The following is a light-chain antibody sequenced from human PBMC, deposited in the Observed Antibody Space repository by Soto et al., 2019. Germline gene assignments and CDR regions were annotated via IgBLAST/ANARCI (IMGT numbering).Light chain of an antibody. CDR1: QGISNY. CDR2: AAS. J-gene: IGKJ5*01. Sequence: DIQMTQSPSSLSASVGDRVTITCRASQGISNYLARYQQKPGKVPKLLIYAASTLQSGVPSRFSGSGSGTDFTLTISSLQPEDVATYYCQKYNSAHTFGQGTRLEIK. V-gene: IGKV1-27*01. CDR3: QKYNSAHT.